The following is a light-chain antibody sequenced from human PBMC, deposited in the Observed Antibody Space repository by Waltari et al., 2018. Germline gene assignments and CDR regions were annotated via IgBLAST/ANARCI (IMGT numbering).Light chain of an antibody. CDR3: AAWDDSLSGRV. V-gene: IGLV1-47*02. Sequence: QSVLTQPPSASGTPGQRVTISCSGSSTNIGSNYVYWYQQLQGTAPKLLIYSNNQRPSGVPDRVSGSKSGTSASLAISGLRSEDEADYYCAAWDDSLSGRVFGGGTKLTVL. CDR2: SNN. J-gene: IGLJ3*02. CDR1: STNIGSNY.